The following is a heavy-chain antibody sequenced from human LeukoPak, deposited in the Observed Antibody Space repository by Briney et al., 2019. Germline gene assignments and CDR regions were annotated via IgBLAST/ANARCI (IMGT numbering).Heavy chain of an antibody. CDR3: ARVAYYDSSGYYGPRAFDI. J-gene: IGHJ3*02. CDR2: IKSDGAGT. V-gene: IGHV3-74*01. CDR1: GFTFSSYW. D-gene: IGHD3-22*01. Sequence: QSGGSLRLSCAASGFTFSSYWMSWVRQAPGKGLVWVSGIKSDGAGTSYADSVKGRFTISRDNAKNSLYLQMNSLRAEDTAVYYCARVAYYDSSGYYGPRAFDIWGQGTMVTVSS.